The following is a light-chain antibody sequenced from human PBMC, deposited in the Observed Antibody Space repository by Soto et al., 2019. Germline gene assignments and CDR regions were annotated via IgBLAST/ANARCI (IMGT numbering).Light chain of an antibody. CDR3: CSYAGHTTYV. V-gene: IGLV2-23*01. J-gene: IGLJ1*01. Sequence: QSVLIQPASVSRSPRQSITISCTGTSRDIGTYDLVSWHQQHPGKVPKLIIYEATKRPSGVSSRFSGSKSGTTASLTISGLQAEDEADYYCCSYAGHTTYVFGSGTKVTVL. CDR1: SRDIGTYDL. CDR2: EAT.